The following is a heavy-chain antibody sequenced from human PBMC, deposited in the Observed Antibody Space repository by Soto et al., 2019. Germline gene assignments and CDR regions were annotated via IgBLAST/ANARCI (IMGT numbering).Heavy chain of an antibody. V-gene: IGHV3-23*01. CDR1: GFTFSSYA. Sequence: EVQLLESGGGLLQPGGSLRLSCAASGFTFSSYAMSWVRQAPGKGLEWVSAIISSGDSTYYTDSVKGRFTTSRDNSKNTLYLQMNSLRAEDTAVYYCAKRYYYDNSGLWDYWGQGTLVTVSS. CDR2: IISSGDST. D-gene: IGHD3-22*01. J-gene: IGHJ4*02. CDR3: AKRYYYDNSGLWDY.